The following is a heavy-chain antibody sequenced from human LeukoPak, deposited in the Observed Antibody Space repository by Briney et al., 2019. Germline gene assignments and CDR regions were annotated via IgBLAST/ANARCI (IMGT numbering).Heavy chain of an antibody. CDR3: ARSLYYYDSSGYV. V-gene: IGHV1-69*01. J-gene: IGHJ4*02. D-gene: IGHD3-22*01. CDR1: GGTFSSYA. CDR2: IIPIFGTA. Sequence: ASVNVSCKASGGTFSSYAISWVRQAPGQGLEWMGGIIPIFGTANYAQKFQGRVTITADESTSTAYTELSSLRSEDTAVYYCARSLYYYDSSGYVWGQGTLVTVSS.